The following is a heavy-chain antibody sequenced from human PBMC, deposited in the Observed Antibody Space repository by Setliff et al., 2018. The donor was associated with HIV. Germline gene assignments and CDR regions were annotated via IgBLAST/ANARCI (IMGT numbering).Heavy chain of an antibody. V-gene: IGHV5-51*01. Sequence: GESLKISCEGSGYRFTSHWIAWVRQMPGKGLEWMGIIYPGDSDTRYNPSYQGHVTISADKSTNTAYLQWYDLKASDTAIYSCARVTILTHSFDYWGQGTLVTVSS. CDR3: ARVTILTHSFDY. CDR2: IYPGDSDT. J-gene: IGHJ4*02. CDR1: GYRFTSHW. D-gene: IGHD3-3*01.